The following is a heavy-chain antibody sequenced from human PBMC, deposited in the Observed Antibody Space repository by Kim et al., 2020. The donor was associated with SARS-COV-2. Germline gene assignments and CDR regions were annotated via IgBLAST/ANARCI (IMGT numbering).Heavy chain of an antibody. CDR2: IIGGGTTI. V-gene: IGHV3-48*03. D-gene: IGHD4-4*01. J-gene: IGHJ4*01. CDR1: GFTFSSCE. Sequence: GGSLRLSCAASGFTFSSCEMNWVRQAPGKGLEWVSYIIGGGTTIYYADSVRGRFTISRDNDKNSLYLQMNSLRAEDTAVYYCARGPNYSPFDYWGQEPWSPSPQ. CDR3: ARGPNYSPFDY.